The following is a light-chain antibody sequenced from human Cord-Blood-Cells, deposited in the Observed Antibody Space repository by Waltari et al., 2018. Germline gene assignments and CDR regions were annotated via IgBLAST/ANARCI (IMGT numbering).Light chain of an antibody. CDR1: SSDVGGYNH. CDR3: CSYAGSYTFGV. J-gene: IGLJ2*01. V-gene: IGLV2-11*01. CDR2: DGS. Sequence: QSALTQPRAVSGSPGQSVTISCTGTSSDVGGYNHVSWYQQHPGKAPKLMIYDGSKRPSGVPDRFSGSKSGNTASLTISGLQAEDEADYYCCSYAGSYTFGVFGGGTKLTVL.